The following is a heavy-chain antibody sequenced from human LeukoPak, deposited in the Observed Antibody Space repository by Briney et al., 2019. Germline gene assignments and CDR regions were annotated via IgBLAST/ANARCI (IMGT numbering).Heavy chain of an antibody. Sequence: PGRSLRLSCAASGFTFDAYAMHWVRQAPGKGLEWVSGISWNSGTIGYADSVKGRFTISRDNAKNSLYLQMNSLRAEGTALYFCAVDLYSSVWYGAFDMWGQGTMVTVST. CDR3: AVDLYSSVWYGAFDM. CDR2: ISWNSGTI. CDR1: GFTFDAYA. D-gene: IGHD6-19*01. V-gene: IGHV3-9*01. J-gene: IGHJ3*02.